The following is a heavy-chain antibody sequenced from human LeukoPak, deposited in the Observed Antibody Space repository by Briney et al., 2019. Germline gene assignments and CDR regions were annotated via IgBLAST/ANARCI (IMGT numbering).Heavy chain of an antibody. Sequence: SETLSLTCTVSGDSISNYYWSWIRQPAGKGLEWIGRTYTSGTTNYNPSLKSRVTMSVDTSKSQFSLKLSSVTAADTAVYYCARLHLTSPYSGSYHYYYYGMDVWGQGTTVTVSS. CDR2: TYTSGTT. V-gene: IGHV4-4*07. J-gene: IGHJ6*02. CDR1: GDSISNYY. D-gene: IGHD1-26*01. CDR3: ARLHLTSPYSGSYHYYYYGMDV.